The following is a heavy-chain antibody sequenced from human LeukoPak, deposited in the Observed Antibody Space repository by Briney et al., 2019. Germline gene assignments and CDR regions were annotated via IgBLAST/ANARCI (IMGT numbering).Heavy chain of an antibody. CDR1: GGTFSSYA. CDR2: IIPIFGTA. V-gene: IGHV1-69*05. J-gene: IGHJ5*02. Sequence: SVKVSCKASGGTFSSYAISWVRQAPGQGLEWMGGIIPIFGTANYAQKFQGRVTITTDESTSTAYMELSSLRSEDTAVYYCARDYSSSTSCSFINWFDPWGQGTLVTVSS. CDR3: ARDYSSSTSCSFINWFDP. D-gene: IGHD2-2*01.